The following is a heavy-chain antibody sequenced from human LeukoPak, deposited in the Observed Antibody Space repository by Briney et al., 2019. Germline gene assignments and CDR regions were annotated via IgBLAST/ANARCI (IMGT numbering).Heavy chain of an antibody. CDR1: GGFISGYY. CDR2: IYYSGST. V-gene: IGHV4-59*08. Sequence: PSETLSLTCTVSGGFISGYYWSWIRQPPGKGLEWIGYIYYSGSTNYNPSLKSRVTISVDTSKNQFSLKLSSVTAADTAVYYCARLRRGLYYFDYWGQGTLVTVSS. CDR3: ARLRRGLYYFDY. J-gene: IGHJ4*02. D-gene: IGHD3/OR15-3a*01.